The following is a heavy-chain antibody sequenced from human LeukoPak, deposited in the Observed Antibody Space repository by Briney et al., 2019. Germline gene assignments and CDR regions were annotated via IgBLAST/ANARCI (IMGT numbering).Heavy chain of an antibody. J-gene: IGHJ3*02. V-gene: IGHV1-18*01. CDR2: ISAYNGDT. CDR3: ARDTQNAFDI. Sequence: GASVKVSCKASGYTFTNSDITWVRQAPGQGLEWMGWISAYNGDTNYAQKFQGRVTMTRDTSISTAYMELSRLRSDDTAVYYCARDTQNAFDIWGQGTMVTVSS. CDR1: GYTFTNSD.